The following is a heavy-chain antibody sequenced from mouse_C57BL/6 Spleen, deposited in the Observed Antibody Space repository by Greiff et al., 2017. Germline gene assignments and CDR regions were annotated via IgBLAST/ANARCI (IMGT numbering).Heavy chain of an antibody. J-gene: IGHJ2*01. CDR2: IPPNSGST. CDR3: ARLDGNYVGY. V-gene: IGHV1-64*01. D-gene: IGHD2-1*01. Sequence: VQLQQPGAELVKPGASVKLSCKASGYTFTSYWMHWVKQRPGQGLEWIGMIPPNSGSTNYNEKFKSKATLTVDKSSSTAYMQLSSLTSEDSAVYYCARLDGNYVGYWGQGTTLTVSS. CDR1: GYTFTSYW.